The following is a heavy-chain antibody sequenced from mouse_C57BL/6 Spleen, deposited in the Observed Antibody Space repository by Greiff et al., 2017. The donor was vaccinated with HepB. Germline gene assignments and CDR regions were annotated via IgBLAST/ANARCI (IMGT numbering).Heavy chain of an antibody. J-gene: IGHJ4*01. CDR3: ARIWSYAMDY. CDR2: ISSGSSTT. Sequence: EVKLVESGGGLVKPGGSLKLSCAASGFTFSDYGMHWVRQAPEKGLEWVAYISSGSSTTYYADTVKGRFTISRDNAKNTLFLQMTSLRSEDTAMYYCARIWSYAMDYWGQGTSVTVSS. CDR1: GFTFSDYG. V-gene: IGHV5-17*01.